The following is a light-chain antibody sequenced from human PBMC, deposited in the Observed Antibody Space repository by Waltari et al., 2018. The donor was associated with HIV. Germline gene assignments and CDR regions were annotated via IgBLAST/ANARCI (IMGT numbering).Light chain of an antibody. CDR3: TSYTSSGTLYV. J-gene: IGLJ1*01. V-gene: IGLV2-14*01. CDR1: SSDVGGYNY. CDR2: EVS. Sequence: QSALTQPASVSGSPGQSITISCTGTSSDVGGYNYVSLYQQHPGKAPKLMIYEVSNRPSGISNRFSGSKSGNTASLTISGLQAEDEADYYCTSYTSSGTLYVFGTGTKVTVL.